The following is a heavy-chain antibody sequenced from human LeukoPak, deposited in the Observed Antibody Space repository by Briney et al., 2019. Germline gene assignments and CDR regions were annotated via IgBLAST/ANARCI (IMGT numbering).Heavy chain of an antibody. CDR2: ISGDGGDT. Sequence: GGSLRLSCAASGFTISSYVINWLRQAPGKGLEWVSTISGDGGDTHYADSVRGRFTISRANSKNTLFMQMNSLRAEDTAVYYCGKSGSRYCDYPYYCGQGPLVTASS. V-gene: IGHV3-23*01. CDR1: GFTISSYV. J-gene: IGHJ4*02. D-gene: IGHD2-15*01. CDR3: GKSGSRYCDYPYY.